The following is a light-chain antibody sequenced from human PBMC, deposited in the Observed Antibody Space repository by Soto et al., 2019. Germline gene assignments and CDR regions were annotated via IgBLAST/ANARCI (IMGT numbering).Light chain of an antibody. J-gene: IGKJ5*01. Sequence: EKVMTQSPATLSVSPGERATLSCRASQSVNNNLAWYQQIPGRAPRLLIYDVSTRATGIPVRFSGSGSETEFTLTISSLQSEDFGIYFCHQYNVWPATFGQGTRLEIK. CDR2: DVS. CDR1: QSVNNN. CDR3: HQYNVWPAT. V-gene: IGKV3-15*01.